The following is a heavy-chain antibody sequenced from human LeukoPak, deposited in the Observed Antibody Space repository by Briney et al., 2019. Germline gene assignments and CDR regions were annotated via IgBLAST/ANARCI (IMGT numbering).Heavy chain of an antibody. V-gene: IGHV4-30-4*08. J-gene: IGHJ5*02. D-gene: IGHD6-6*01. Sequence: TPSETLSLTCTVSGGSISSGDYYWSWIRQPPGKGLEWIGYIYYSGSTYYNPSLKSRVTISVDTSKNQFSLKLSSVTAADTAVYYCARAPDYGSSSVFGFDPWGQGTLVTASS. CDR2: IYYSGST. CDR3: ARAPDYGSSSVFGFDP. CDR1: GGSISSGDYY.